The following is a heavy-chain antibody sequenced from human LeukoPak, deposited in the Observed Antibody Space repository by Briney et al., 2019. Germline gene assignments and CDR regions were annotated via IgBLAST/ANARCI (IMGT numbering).Heavy chain of an antibody. V-gene: IGHV4-59*06. J-gene: IGHJ3*02. CDR3: ATRGPDYDFWSGDAFDI. D-gene: IGHD3-3*01. Sequence: SETLSLTCTVSGGSISSYYWSWIRQPPGKGLEWIGYIYHSGSTYYNPSLKSRVTISVDRSKNQFSLKLSSVTAADTAVYYCATRGPDYDFWSGDAFDIWGQGTMVTVSS. CDR1: GGSISSYY. CDR2: IYHSGST.